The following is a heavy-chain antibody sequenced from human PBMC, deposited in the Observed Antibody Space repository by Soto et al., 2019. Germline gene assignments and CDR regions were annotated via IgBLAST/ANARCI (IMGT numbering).Heavy chain of an antibody. CDR2: ISAGGGNT. D-gene: IGHD2-2*01. CDR3: VKHSEYQLLSWFDP. V-gene: IGHV3-23*01. CDR1: GFSFSTYA. Sequence: EVQLLESGGGLVQPGGSLRLSCAASGFSFSTYAMSWVRQAPGKGLEWVSGISAGGGNTFYADSVRGRFTISRDNSKNTLYLQINSLRAEDTALYYCVKHSEYQLLSWFDPRGQGTLVTVSS. J-gene: IGHJ5*02.